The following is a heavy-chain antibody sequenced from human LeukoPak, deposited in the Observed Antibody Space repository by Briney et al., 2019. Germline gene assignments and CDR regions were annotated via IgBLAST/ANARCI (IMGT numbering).Heavy chain of an antibody. V-gene: IGHV3-66*01. D-gene: IGHD5-12*01. J-gene: IGHJ2*01. CDR3: ARDPNSGYDMVRYLDL. CDR2: IYSGGST. CDR1: GLTVRSNY. Sequence: PGESLRLSCAASGLTVRSNYISWVRQAPGKGLEWVSVIYSGGSTYYADSVKGRFTISRDISKNTVYLQMNSLRAEDTAVYYCARDPNSGYDMVRYLDLWGRGTLVTVSS.